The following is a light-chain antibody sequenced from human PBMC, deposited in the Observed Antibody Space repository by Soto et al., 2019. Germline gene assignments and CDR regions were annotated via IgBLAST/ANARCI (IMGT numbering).Light chain of an antibody. CDR2: KAS. CDR3: HQYNSDSRT. J-gene: IGKJ1*01. CDR1: QRINSW. Sequence: DIQMTQSPSTLSASVGDRVTITCRASQRINSWLAWYQQKSGKAPKLLIYKASSLESGVPSRFSGSGSGTEFTLTISRLQPDEFATYSGHQYNSDSRTSGQGAKVEIK. V-gene: IGKV1-5*03.